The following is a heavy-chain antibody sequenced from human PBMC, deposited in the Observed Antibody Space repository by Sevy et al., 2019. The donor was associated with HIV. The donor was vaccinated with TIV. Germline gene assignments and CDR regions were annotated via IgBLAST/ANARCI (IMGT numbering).Heavy chain of an antibody. D-gene: IGHD5-12*01. Sequence: SVKVSCKASGGTFSSYAISWVRQAPGQGLEWRGGNIPIFGTANYAQKFQGRVTITADESTSTAYMELSSLRSEDTAVYYCARDQGSGYDLGYWGQGTLVTVSS. V-gene: IGHV1-69*13. CDR3: ARDQGSGYDLGY. CDR1: GGTFSSYA. J-gene: IGHJ4*02. CDR2: NIPIFGTA.